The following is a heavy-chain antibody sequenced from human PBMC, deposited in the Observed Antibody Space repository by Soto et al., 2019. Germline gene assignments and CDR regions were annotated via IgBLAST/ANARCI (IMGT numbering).Heavy chain of an antibody. V-gene: IGHV3-48*02. CDR3: ASDGGGESVGSAYYYYYGMDV. CDR2: ISSSSSPI. Sequence: EEQLVESGGGLVQPGGSLRLACAGSGFALDTYSMTWVRRAPGKGLEWISYISSSSSPIYYADSVKGRFTISRDAAKNSVYLQMNILRNEDSAVYYCASDGGGESVGSAYYYYYGMDVWGQGTTVTVSS. CDR1: GFALDTYS. J-gene: IGHJ6*02. D-gene: IGHD3-10*01.